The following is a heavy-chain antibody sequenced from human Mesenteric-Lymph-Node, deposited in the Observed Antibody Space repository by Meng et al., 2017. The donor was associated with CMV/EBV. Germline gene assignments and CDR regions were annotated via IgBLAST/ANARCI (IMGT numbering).Heavy chain of an antibody. CDR1: GGSFSGYY. J-gene: IGHJ4*02. Sequence: QVQLHHAGAGLLKPSETLSGTCSFYGGSFSGYYWNWIRQSPAKGLEWIGEINHSGSTTYYPSFTSRIIISVDTSTNQISLNMSSVTAADTAVYYCARGSSYDILTGYFDYWGQGALVTVSS. V-gene: IGHV4-34*01. CDR3: ARGSSYDILTGYFDY. CDR2: INHSGST. D-gene: IGHD3-9*01.